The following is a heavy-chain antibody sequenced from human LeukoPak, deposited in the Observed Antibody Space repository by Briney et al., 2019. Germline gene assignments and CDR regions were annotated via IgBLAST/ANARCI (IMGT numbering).Heavy chain of an antibody. Sequence: ASVKVSCKVSGYTLTELSMHWVRQAPGQGLEWMGIINPSGGSTSYAQKFQGRVTMTRDTSTSTVYMELSSLRSEDTAVYYCARGIAAAGREDYWGQGTLVTVSS. CDR2: INPSGGST. D-gene: IGHD6-13*01. CDR1: GYTLTELS. J-gene: IGHJ4*02. V-gene: IGHV1-46*01. CDR3: ARGIAAAGREDY.